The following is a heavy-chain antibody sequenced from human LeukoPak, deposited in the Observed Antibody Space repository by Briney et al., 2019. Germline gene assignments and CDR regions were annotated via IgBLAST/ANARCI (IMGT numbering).Heavy chain of an antibody. D-gene: IGHD6-19*01. CDR1: GFTFSSYA. V-gene: IGHV3-64*01. Sequence: PGGSLRLSCAASGFTFSSYAMHWVRQAPGKGLEYVSAISSNGGSTYYANSVKGRFTISRDNSKNTLYLQMGSLRAEDMAVYYCARRQWLPQGAFDIWGQGTMVTVSS. CDR3: ARRQWLPQGAFDI. CDR2: ISSNGGST. J-gene: IGHJ3*02.